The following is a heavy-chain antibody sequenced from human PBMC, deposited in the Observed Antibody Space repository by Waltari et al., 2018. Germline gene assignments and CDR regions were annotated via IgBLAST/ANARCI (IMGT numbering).Heavy chain of an antibody. CDR1: GFTFSSYW. V-gene: IGHV3-7*01. CDR3: ARSTVTTFWYFDL. J-gene: IGHJ2*01. CDR2: IKQDGSEK. Sequence: EVQLVESGGGLVQPGGSLRLSCAASGFTFSSYWLSWVRQAPGKGLEGVANIKQDGSEKYYVDSVKGRFTISRDNAKNALYLQMNSLRAEDTAVYYCARSTVTTFWYFDLWGRGTLVTVSS. D-gene: IGHD4-17*01.